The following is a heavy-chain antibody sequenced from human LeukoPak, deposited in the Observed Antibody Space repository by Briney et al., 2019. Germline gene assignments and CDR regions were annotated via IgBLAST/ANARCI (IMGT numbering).Heavy chain of an antibody. J-gene: IGHJ4*02. D-gene: IGHD3-16*01. CDR1: GGSISSYY. V-gene: IGHV4-59*01. CDR3: ARGLHANDY. Sequence: SETLSLTCTVSGGSISSYYWTWIRLPPGKGLEWIGYISYTGSTNYNPSLESRVTISVDTSKNQFSLKLSSVTAADTAVYYCARGLHANDYWGQGTLVTVSS. CDR2: ISYTGST.